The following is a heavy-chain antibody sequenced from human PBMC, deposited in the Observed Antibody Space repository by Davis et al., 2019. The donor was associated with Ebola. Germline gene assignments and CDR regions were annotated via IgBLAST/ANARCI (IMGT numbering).Heavy chain of an antibody. CDR1: GFTFSSYA. V-gene: IGHV3-23*01. CDR3: AKDKNYDFWGGYPHDAFDI. D-gene: IGHD3-3*01. J-gene: IGHJ3*02. Sequence: PGGSLRLSCAASGFTFSSYAMSWVRQAPGKGLEWVSAISGSGGSTYYAASVKGRFTISRDNSKNTLYLQMNSLRAEDTAIYYCAKDKNYDFWGGYPHDAFDIWGQGTMVTVSS. CDR2: ISGSGGST.